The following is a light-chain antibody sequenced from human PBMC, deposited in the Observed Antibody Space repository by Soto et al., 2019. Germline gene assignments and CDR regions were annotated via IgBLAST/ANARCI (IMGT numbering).Light chain of an antibody. CDR1: SSNIGDNP. CDR3: AAWDDSLNAL. CDR2: IND. Sequence: QSVLTQPPSASGTPGQRVTISCSGSSSNIGDNPVNWYQQVPGAAPKLLIYINDQQPSGVPDRFSGSKSGTSASLAISGLQPEDEADYYCAAWDDSLNALFGTGTKLTVL. V-gene: IGLV1-44*01. J-gene: IGLJ1*01.